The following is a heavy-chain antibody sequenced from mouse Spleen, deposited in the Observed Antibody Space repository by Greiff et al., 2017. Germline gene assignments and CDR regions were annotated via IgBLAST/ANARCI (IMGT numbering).Heavy chain of an antibody. Sequence: QVHVKQSGAELVRPGASVTLSCKASGYTFTDYEMHWVKQTPVHGLEWIGAIDPETGGTAYNQKFKGKAILTADKSSSTAYMELRSLTSEDSAVYYCTRGEYGIYYFDYWGQGTTLTVSS. V-gene: IGHV1-15*01. CDR2: IDPETGGT. CDR1: GYTFTDYE. CDR3: TRGEYGIYYFDY. J-gene: IGHJ2*01. D-gene: IGHD2-10*02.